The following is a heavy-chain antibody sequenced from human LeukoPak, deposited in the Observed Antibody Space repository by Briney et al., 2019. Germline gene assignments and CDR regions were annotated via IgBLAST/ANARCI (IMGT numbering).Heavy chain of an antibody. V-gene: IGHV1-2*02. CDR3: ARGRSTMVRGVMSWFDP. D-gene: IGHD3-10*01. Sequence: ASVKVSCKASGYTFTGYYMHWVRQAPGQGLEWMGWINPNSGGTNYAQKFQGRVTMTRDTSISTAYMELSRLRSDDTAVYYCARGRSTMVRGVMSWFDPWGQGTLVTVSS. CDR1: GYTFTGYY. CDR2: INPNSGGT. J-gene: IGHJ5*02.